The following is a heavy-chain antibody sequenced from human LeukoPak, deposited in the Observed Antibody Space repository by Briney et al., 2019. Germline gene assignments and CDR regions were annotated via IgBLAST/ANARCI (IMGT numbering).Heavy chain of an antibody. D-gene: IGHD2-15*01. CDR3: ARSRDCSGGSCYVDAFDI. CDR2: SSSSSSYT. Sequence: GGSLRLSCAASGFTFSDYYMSWIRQAPGKGLEWVSYSSSSSSYTNYADSVKGRFTISRDNAKNSLYLQMNSLRAEDTAVYYCARSRDCSGGSCYVDAFDIWGQGTMVTVSS. V-gene: IGHV3-11*06. J-gene: IGHJ3*02. CDR1: GFTFSDYY.